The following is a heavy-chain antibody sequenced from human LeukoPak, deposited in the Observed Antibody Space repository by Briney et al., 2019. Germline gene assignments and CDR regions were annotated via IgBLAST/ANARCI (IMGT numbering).Heavy chain of an antibody. D-gene: IGHD3-3*01. CDR3: ARVTTIFGVVTDNFDY. V-gene: IGHV4-61*02. J-gene: IGHJ4*02. CDR1: GRSISNGSYY. CDR2: IYTSGST. Sequence: SETLSLTCTVSGRSISNGSYYWSWIRQPAGKGLEWIGRIYTSGSTNYNPSLKSRVTIPVDTSKNQFSLKLSSVTAADTAVYYCARVTTIFGVVTDNFDYWGQGTLVTVSS.